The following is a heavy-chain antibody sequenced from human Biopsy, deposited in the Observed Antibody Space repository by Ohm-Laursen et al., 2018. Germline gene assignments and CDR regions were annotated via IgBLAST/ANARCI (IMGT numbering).Heavy chain of an antibody. D-gene: IGHD1-26*01. Sequence: SVKVSCKASGYTFTSRDINWVRQATGQGLEWMGWMGPNTGNTVYAQRFQDRVTMTSDTSAGTAYMDLTSLTSDDTAVYFCARWETTLGRSLDSWGQGTLVAVSS. CDR2: MGPNTGNT. CDR1: GYTFTSRD. CDR3: ARWETTLGRSLDS. J-gene: IGHJ4*02. V-gene: IGHV1-8*01.